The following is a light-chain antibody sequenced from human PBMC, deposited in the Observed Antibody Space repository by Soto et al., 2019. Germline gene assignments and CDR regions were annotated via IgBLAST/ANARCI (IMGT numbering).Light chain of an antibody. J-gene: IGKJ2*01. CDR3: QQYNSYST. CDR2: DAS. V-gene: IGKV1-5*01. Sequence: DIQMTQSPSTLSASVGDRVTITCRASQTISNWLAWYQQRPGKAPKLLIYDASSLQSGVPSRFSGSGSGTEFTLTISGLQPDDFANYYCQQYNSYSTFGQGTKVDIK. CDR1: QTISNW.